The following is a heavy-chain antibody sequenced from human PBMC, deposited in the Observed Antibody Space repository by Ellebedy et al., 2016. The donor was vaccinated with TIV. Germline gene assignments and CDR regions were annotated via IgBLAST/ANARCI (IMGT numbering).Heavy chain of an antibody. CDR3: AKDRTSGDGYWVFDS. Sequence: GESLKISCAASGFTFSSYAMSWVRQAPGKGLEWVAVISYDGSNKYYTDSVKGRFTISRDNSKRTVDLQMRSVRAEDTAVYFCAKDRTSGDGYWVFDSWGQGTMVSVSS. J-gene: IGHJ4*02. CDR2: ISYDGSNK. D-gene: IGHD2-21*02. CDR1: GFTFSSYA. V-gene: IGHV3-30*18.